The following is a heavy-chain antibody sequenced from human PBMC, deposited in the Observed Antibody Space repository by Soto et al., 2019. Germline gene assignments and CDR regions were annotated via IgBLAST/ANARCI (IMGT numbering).Heavy chain of an antibody. Sequence: GGSLRLSCSASGFPFSSYAMIWVRQATGKGLDWVSAIIGSGGSEYYSASVKGRFTISGDNSKNTLYLQMNSLKPEDTAVYYCAKGIALYHFEYWGQGTLVTVSS. CDR2: IIGSGGSE. D-gene: IGHD3-16*01. V-gene: IGHV3-23*01. J-gene: IGHJ4*02. CDR3: AKGIALYHFEY. CDR1: GFPFSSYA.